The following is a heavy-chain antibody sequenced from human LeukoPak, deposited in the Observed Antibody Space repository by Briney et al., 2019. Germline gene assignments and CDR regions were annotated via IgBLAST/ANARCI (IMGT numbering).Heavy chain of an antibody. Sequence: GSVKVSCKASGYTFTSYGISWVRQALGQGLEWMGWSSAYNGNTNYAQKVQGRVTMTTDTSTTTAYMELSRLRSDDTAVYYCARAALGVEMATITDWGQGTLVTVSS. V-gene: IGHV1-18*01. CDR2: SSAYNGNT. D-gene: IGHD5-24*01. CDR1: GYTFTSYG. J-gene: IGHJ4*02. CDR3: ARAALGVEMATITD.